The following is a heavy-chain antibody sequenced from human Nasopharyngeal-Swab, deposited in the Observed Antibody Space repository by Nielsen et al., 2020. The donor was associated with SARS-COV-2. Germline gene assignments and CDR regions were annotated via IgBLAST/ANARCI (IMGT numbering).Heavy chain of an antibody. CDR1: GGSFTTYS. V-gene: IGHV4-34*01. Sequence: SETLSLTCAVYGGSFTTYSWSWIRQLPGKGLEWIGEINHIGSTNYNTYNPSLNSRVTISLATSKNQFSLTLTSVTAADTAIYFCARGRYYGDYDYWGQGALVTVSS. CDR3: ARGRYYGDYDY. J-gene: IGHJ4*02. D-gene: IGHD4-17*01. CDR2: INHIGST.